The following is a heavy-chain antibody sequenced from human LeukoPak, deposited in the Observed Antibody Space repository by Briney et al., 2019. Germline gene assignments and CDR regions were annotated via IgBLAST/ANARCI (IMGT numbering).Heavy chain of an antibody. D-gene: IGHD2-15*01. CDR3: GKNGSGGPPSSFAF. CDR1: GFTFSSYG. J-gene: IGHJ4*02. V-gene: IGHV3-30*18. CDR2: ISYDGSNK. Sequence: GGSLRLSCAASGFTFSSYGMHWVRQAPGKGLEWVAVISYDGSNKYYADSVKGRFTISRDNSKNTLYLQMNSLRAEDTAVFYCGKNGSGGPPSSFAFWGRGTLVTVSS.